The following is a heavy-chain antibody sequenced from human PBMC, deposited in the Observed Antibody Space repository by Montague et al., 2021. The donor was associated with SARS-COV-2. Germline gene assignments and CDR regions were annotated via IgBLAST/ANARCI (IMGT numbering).Heavy chain of an antibody. Sequence: SLSLTCTVSGGSISSGGYYWSWIRQHPGKGLEWIGYIYYSGSTYYNPSLKSRVTISVDTSKNQFSLKLSSVTAADTAVYYCARARITMIVVVNAFDSWGQGTMVTVSS. CDR1: GGSISSGGYY. D-gene: IGHD3-22*01. V-gene: IGHV4-31*03. CDR2: IYYSGST. J-gene: IGHJ3*02. CDR3: ARARITMIVVVNAFDS.